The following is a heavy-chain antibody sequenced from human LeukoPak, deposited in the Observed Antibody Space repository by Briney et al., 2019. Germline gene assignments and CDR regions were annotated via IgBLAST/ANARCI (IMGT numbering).Heavy chain of an antibody. CDR3: ARDSPLDSGYDSYFDY. CDR2: ISTYKGNT. V-gene: IGHV1-18*01. Sequence: ASVKVSCKASGYTFTSYGFNWVRQAPGQGLEWMGWISTYKGNTNYAQKLQGRVTMTTDRSTGTAYMELRSLRSDDTAVYYCARDSPLDSGYDSYFDYWGQGTLVTVSS. J-gene: IGHJ4*02. CDR1: GYTFTSYG. D-gene: IGHD5-12*01.